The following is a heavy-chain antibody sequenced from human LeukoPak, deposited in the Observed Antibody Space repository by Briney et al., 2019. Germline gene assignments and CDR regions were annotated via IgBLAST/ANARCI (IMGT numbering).Heavy chain of an antibody. V-gene: IGHV3-15*01. Sequence: GGSLRLSCAASGFTFSNAWMSWVRQAPGRGLEWVGRIKRKGDDGTIDYADPVKGRLSVSRDDSKNMLYLQMNSLKSEDTAVYYCTAGTGRSDFDYRGQGTLVTVSS. J-gene: IGHJ4*02. CDR2: IKRKGDDGTI. CDR3: TAGTGRSDFDY. D-gene: IGHD3/OR15-3a*01. CDR1: GFTFSNAW.